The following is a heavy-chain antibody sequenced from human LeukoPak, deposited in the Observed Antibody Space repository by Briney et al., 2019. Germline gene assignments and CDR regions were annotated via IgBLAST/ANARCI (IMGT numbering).Heavy chain of an antibody. CDR3: AKPYYSYSGSYDY. V-gene: IGHV3-23*01. Sequence: PGGSLRLSCAASGFPFSSYDMSWVRRAPGKGLEWVSVISASAVHIFYADSVKGRFTISRDNSKNTLYLQMNSLRAEDTAVYYCAKPYYSYSGSYDYWGQGTLVTVSS. J-gene: IGHJ4*02. D-gene: IGHD3-10*01. CDR2: ISASAVHI. CDR1: GFPFSSYD.